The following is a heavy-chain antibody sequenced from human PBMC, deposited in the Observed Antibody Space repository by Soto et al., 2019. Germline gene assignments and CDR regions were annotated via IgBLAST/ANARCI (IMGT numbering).Heavy chain of an antibody. V-gene: IGHV4-30-4*08. Sequence: PSETLSLTCSVSGDSIGSADYFWVWIRQSPGKGLEWMGYIFHSGTTYYNPSLKGRLLISIENSKNQFSLRLTAVTAADSAVYFCAREPLAHSYFDFWGQGTLVTVSS. CDR1: GDSIGSADYF. J-gene: IGHJ4*02. CDR2: IFHSGTT. CDR3: AREPLAHSYFDF.